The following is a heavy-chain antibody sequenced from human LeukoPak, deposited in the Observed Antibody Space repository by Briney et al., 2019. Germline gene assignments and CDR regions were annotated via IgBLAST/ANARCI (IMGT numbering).Heavy chain of an antibody. CDR1: GGSISSYY. V-gene: IGHV4-59*08. J-gene: IGHJ5*02. CDR3: ARQRGGYCSGGSCYWASEDWFDP. CDR2: IFCSGST. Sequence: SETLSLTCTVSGGSISSYYWSWIRQPPGKGLEWIGYIFCSGSTNYNPSLKSRVTISVDTSKNQFSLKLSSVTAADTAVYYCARQRGGYCSGGSCYWASEDWFDPWGQGTLVTVSS. D-gene: IGHD2-15*01.